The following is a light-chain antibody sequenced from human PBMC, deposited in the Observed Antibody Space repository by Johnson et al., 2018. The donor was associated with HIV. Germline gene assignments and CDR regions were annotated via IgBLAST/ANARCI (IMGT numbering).Light chain of an antibody. Sequence: QSVLTQPPSVSAAPGQKVTISCSGSSSNIGNNYVTWYQQLPGTAPKLLIYDINKRTSGVPDRFSGSKSGTSATLGSTGLQTGDEADYYCGTWDSSLSAEVFGTGTKVTVL. J-gene: IGLJ1*01. CDR1: SSNIGNNY. CDR2: DIN. V-gene: IGLV1-51*01. CDR3: GTWDSSLSAEV.